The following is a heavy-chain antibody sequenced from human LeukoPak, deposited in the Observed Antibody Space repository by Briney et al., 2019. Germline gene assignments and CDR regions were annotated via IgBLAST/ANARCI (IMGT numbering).Heavy chain of an antibody. Sequence: ASVTVSCKASGGTFSSYAISWVRQAPGQGLEWMGGIIPIFGTANYAQKFQGRVTITADESTSTAYMELSSLRSEDTAVYYCARDRGAAAPFDYWGQGTLVTVSS. CDR3: ARDRGAAAPFDY. J-gene: IGHJ4*02. V-gene: IGHV1-69*13. D-gene: IGHD6-13*01. CDR2: IIPIFGTA. CDR1: GGTFSSYA.